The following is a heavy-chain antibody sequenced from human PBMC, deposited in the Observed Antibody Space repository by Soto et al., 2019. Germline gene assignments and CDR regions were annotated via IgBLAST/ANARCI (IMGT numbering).Heavy chain of an antibody. CDR3: ARGGDIVVVPSAIEKIKVPYGAFDI. Sequence: GGSLRLSCAASGFTFSSYGMHWVRQAPGKGLEWVAVIWYDGSNKYYADSVKGRFTISRDNSKNTLYLQMNILRSEYKAVYYCARGGDIVVVPSAIEKIKVPYGAFDIWGQGTMVTVSS. CDR2: IWYDGSNK. D-gene: IGHD2-2*01. J-gene: IGHJ3*02. CDR1: GFTFSSYG. V-gene: IGHV3-33*01.